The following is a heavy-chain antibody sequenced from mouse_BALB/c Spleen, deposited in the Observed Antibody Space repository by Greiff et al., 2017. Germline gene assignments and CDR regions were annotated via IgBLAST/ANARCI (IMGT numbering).Heavy chain of an antibody. CDR3: ARKKYGNYEGYFDV. CDR2: ILPGSGST. J-gene: IGHJ1*01. V-gene: IGHV1-9*01. CDR1: GYTFSSYW. Sequence: VMLVESGAELMKPGASVKISCKATGYTFSSYWIEWVKQRPGHGLEWIGEILPGSGSTNYNEKFKGKATFTADTSSNTAYMQLSSLTSEDSAVYYCARKKYGNYEGYFDVWGAGTTVTVSS. D-gene: IGHD2-10*02.